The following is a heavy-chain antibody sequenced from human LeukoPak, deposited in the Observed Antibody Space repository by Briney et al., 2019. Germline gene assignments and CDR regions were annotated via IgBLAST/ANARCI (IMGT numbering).Heavy chain of an antibody. CDR2: IYSGGST. D-gene: IGHD3-10*01. J-gene: IGHJ4*02. CDR1: GFTVSSNY. V-gene: IGHV3-53*01. Sequence: PGGSLRLSCAVSGFTVSSNYMSWVRQAPGKGLEWVSVIYSGGSTYYADSVKGRFTISRDNSKNTLYLQMNSLRAEDTAVYYCARVVHLAFGYFDYWGQGTLVTVSS. CDR3: ARVVHLAFGYFDY.